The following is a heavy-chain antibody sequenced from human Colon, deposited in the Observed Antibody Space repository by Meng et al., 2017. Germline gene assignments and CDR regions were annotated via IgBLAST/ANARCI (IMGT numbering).Heavy chain of an antibody. CDR3: ATSFDSAGND. CDR1: GFAFSDSW. Sequence: GGPLRLSCVGSGFAFSDSWMSWVRQAPGKGLEWLANIYKDGSTKFYLDSVKGRFTISRDNAKSSLFLQMNSLTVEDTAVYYCATSFDSAGNDWGQGTLVTVSS. J-gene: IGHJ4*02. V-gene: IGHV3-7*01. CDR2: IYKDGSTK. D-gene: IGHD6-19*01.